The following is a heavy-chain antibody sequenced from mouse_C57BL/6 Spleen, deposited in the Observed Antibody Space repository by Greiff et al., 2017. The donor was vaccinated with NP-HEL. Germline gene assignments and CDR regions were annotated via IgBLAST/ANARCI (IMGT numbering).Heavy chain of an antibody. Sequence: VQLQQSGAELVRPGTSVKVSCKASGYAFTNHLIEWVKQRPGQGLEWIGVINPGSGGTNYNEKFKGKATLTADKSSSTAYMQLSSLTSEDSAVYFCAREEDFDYWGQGTTLTVSS. J-gene: IGHJ2*01. CDR1: GYAFTNHL. CDR3: AREEDFDY. V-gene: IGHV1-54*01. CDR2: INPGSGGT.